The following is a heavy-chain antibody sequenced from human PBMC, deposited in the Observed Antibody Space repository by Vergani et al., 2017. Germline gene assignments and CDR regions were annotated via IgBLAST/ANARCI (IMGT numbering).Heavy chain of an antibody. CDR3: GHIPPFNWNYGWVDF. D-gene: IGHD1-7*01. V-gene: IGHV2-70*15. Sequence: QVTLRESGPALVKPTQTLTLTCTFSGFSLNTRGMCVSWIRPPPGKALEWLARIDWDDDKYYTTSLKTRLTISKDTSKNQVVLTLTNMDPVDTATYYCGHIPPFNWNYGWVDFWGQGILVTVSS. J-gene: IGHJ5*01. CDR2: IDWDDDK. CDR1: GFSLNTRGMC.